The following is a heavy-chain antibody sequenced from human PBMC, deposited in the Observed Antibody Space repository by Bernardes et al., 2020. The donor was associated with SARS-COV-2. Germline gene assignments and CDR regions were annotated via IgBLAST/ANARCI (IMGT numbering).Heavy chain of an antibody. V-gene: IGHV3-21*01. CDR1: GFTFSTYT. D-gene: IGHD5-12*01. J-gene: IGHJ4*02. Sequence: GGSLRLSCAASGFTFSTYTMNWVRQAPGKGLEWVASITSSSSYIYYADSVKGRFTISRDNAKNSLYLQMNSLRAEDTSVYYCAREGALEGDGYPDYWGQGTLVTVSS. CDR2: ITSSSSYI. CDR3: AREGALEGDGYPDY.